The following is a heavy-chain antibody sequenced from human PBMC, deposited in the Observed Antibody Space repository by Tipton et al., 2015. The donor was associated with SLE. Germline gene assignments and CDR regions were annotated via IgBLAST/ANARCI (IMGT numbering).Heavy chain of an antibody. V-gene: IGHV4-4*08. D-gene: IGHD3-10*01. CDR1: GYSISSGYY. J-gene: IGHJ1*01. Sequence: TLSLTCAVSGYSISSGYYWSWIRQPPGKGLEWIGYIYTSGSTNYNPSLKSRVTISVDTSKNQFSLKLSSVTAADTAVYYCARDPGGVTAEYFQHWGQGTLVTVSS. CDR2: IYTSGST. CDR3: ARDPGGVTAEYFQH.